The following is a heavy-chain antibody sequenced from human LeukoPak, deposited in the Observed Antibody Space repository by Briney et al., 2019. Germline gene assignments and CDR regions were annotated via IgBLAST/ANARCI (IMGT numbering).Heavy chain of an antibody. CDR2: ICTSGST. J-gene: IGHJ3*02. CDR3: ARELATAIRPKGLWAEYYDSSGYGAFDI. CDR1: GGSISSYY. Sequence: PSETLSLTCTVSGGSISSYYWSWIRQPPGKGLEWIGYICTSGSTNYNPSLKSRVTISVDTSKNQFSLKLSSVTAADTAVYYCARELATAIRPKGLWAEYYDSSGYGAFDIWGQGTMVTVSS. D-gene: IGHD3-22*01. V-gene: IGHV4-4*09.